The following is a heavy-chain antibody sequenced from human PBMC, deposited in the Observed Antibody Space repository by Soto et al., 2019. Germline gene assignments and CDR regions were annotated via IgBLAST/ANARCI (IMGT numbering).Heavy chain of an antibody. CDR2: IYPGDSDT. J-gene: IGHJ6*02. D-gene: IGHD3-3*01. CDR3: ARHAHSFYDFWSGYYTRGDYYYYYGMDV. Sequence: GESLKISCKGPGYSFTSYWIGWVRQMPGKGLEWMGIIYPGDSDTRYSPSFQGQVTISADKSISTAYLQWSSLKASDTAMYYCARHAHSFYDFWSGYYTRGDYYYYYGMDVWGQGTTVTVSS. V-gene: IGHV5-51*01. CDR1: GYSFTSYW.